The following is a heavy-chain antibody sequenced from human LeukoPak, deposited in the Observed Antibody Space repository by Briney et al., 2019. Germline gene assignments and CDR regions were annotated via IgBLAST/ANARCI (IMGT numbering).Heavy chain of an antibody. CDR2: IIPIIGIV. CDR1: GGTFSRYA. D-gene: IGHD5-12*01. J-gene: IGHJ6*02. CDR3: ARVPSGYTPNANYYYYGMDV. V-gene: IGHV1-69*04. Sequence: SVKVSCKASGGTFSRYAISWVRQAPGQGLEWMGRIIPIIGIVNYAQKVQGTVTITADKSTSTAYMELSSLRSEDTAVYYCARVPSGYTPNANYYYYGMDVWGQGTTVTVSS.